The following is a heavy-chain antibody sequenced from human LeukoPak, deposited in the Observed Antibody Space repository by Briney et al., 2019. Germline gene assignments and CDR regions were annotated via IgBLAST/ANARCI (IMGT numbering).Heavy chain of an antibody. CDR2: SSPTGDIT. CDR1: GGSFSGNY. D-gene: IGHD2-21*01. CDR3: ARVPDFIARPCDS. V-gene: IGHV4-34*01. J-gene: IGHJ4*02. Sequence: SETLSLTCAVYGGSFSGNYWTLIRQTPGRGLEWIGESSPTGDITGYNPSLKGRATISVDSSKNQFSLKLTSVTAPDTGVYYCARVPDFIARPCDSWGPGTLVTVSS.